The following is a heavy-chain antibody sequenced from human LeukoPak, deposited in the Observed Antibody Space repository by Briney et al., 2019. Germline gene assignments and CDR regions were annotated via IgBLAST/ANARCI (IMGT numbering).Heavy chain of an antibody. V-gene: IGHV3-7*01. J-gene: IGHJ6*02. D-gene: IGHD3-10*01. CDR1: GFTFSSYW. Sequence: GGSLRLSCAASGFTFSSYWMSWVRQAPGKGLEWVANIKQDGSEKYYVDSVKGRFTISRDNAKNSLYLQMNSLRAEDTAVYYCAGGFGISAAYYYGMDVWGQGTTVTVSS. CDR3: AGGFGISAAYYYGMDV. CDR2: IKQDGSEK.